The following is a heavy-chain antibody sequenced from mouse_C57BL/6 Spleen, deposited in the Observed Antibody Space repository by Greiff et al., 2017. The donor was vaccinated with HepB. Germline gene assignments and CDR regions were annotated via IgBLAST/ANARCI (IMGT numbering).Heavy chain of an antibody. CDR2: IYPGDGDT. V-gene: IGHV1-82*01. J-gene: IGHJ3*01. D-gene: IGHD1-1*01. Sequence: QVHVKQSGPELVKPGASVKISCKASGYAFSSSWMNWVKQRPGKGLEWIGRIYPGDGDTNYNGKFRGKATLTADKSSSTAYMQLSSLTSEDSAVYFCALITTVVEGFAYWGQGTLVTVSA. CDR1: GYAFSSSW. CDR3: ALITTVVEGFAY.